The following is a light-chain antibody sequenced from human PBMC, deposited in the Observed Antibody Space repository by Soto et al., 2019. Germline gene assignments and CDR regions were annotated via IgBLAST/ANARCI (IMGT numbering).Light chain of an antibody. Sequence: EIVLTQSPGTLSLSPGERATLSCRASQSVSSSYLAWYQQTPGQAPRLLIYDASSRATGIPDRFSGSGSGTDFTLTISRLAPEDFAVYSCQQYGSSPYTFGQGTKLEIK. CDR3: QQYGSSPYT. V-gene: IGKV3-20*01. J-gene: IGKJ2*01. CDR2: DAS. CDR1: QSVSSSY.